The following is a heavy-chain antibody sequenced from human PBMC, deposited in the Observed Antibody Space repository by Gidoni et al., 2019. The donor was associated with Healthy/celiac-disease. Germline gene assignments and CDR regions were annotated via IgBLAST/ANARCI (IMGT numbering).Heavy chain of an antibody. V-gene: IGHV4-39*01. CDR1: GGSISSSSYY. CDR2: IYYSGST. D-gene: IGHD2-15*01. CDR3: ARAPIVVVVAATVHFDY. J-gene: IGHJ4*02. Sequence: QLQLQESGPGLVKPSETQSLTCTVSGGSISSSSYYWGWIRQPPGKGLEWIGSIYYSGSTSYNPSLKSRVTISVDTSKNQFSLKLSSVTAADTAVYYCARAPIVVVVAATVHFDYWGQGTLVTVSS.